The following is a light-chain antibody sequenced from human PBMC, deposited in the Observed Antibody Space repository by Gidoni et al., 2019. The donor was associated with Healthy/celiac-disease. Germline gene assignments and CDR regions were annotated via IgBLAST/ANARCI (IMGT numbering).Light chain of an antibody. Sequence: IVLTQSPGTLSLSPGERATLSCRSSPSVSSSYLAWYQQKPGQAPRPLLYGASSRATGIPDRFSGSGSGTDFTLTISRLEPEDFAVYYCQQYGSSPLYTFGQGTKLEIK. CDR2: GAS. CDR3: QQYGSSPLYT. V-gene: IGKV3-20*01. J-gene: IGKJ2*01. CDR1: PSVSSSY.